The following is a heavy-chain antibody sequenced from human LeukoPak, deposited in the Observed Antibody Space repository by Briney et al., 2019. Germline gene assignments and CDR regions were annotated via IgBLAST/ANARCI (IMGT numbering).Heavy chain of an antibody. CDR2: TYYRSKWSN. CDR1: GDSVSSNNAA. CDR3: ARERGSGYRYFDY. Sequence: SQTLSLTCAISGDSVSSNNAAWNWIRQSPSRGLEWVGRTYYRSKWSNDYAVSVKSRITINPDTSKSQLSLQLNSVTPEDTAVYYCARERGSGYRYFDYWGQGTLVTVSS. D-gene: IGHD3-3*01. V-gene: IGHV6-1*01. J-gene: IGHJ4*02.